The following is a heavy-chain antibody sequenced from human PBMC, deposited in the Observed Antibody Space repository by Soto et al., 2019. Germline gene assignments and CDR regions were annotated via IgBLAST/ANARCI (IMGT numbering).Heavy chain of an antibody. Sequence: QITLKESGPTLVKPTQTLTLTCTFSGFSLSTSGVGVGWIRQPPGKALEWLALMYWYDDKRYSPSLKSRLTITTDTSKNQVVLTMTIMDPVDTATYYCAHQISYYSGSGSYSAPYWYFDLWGRGTLVTVSS. CDR3: AHQISYYSGSGSYSAPYWYFDL. CDR2: MYWYDDK. J-gene: IGHJ2*01. CDR1: GFSLSTSGVG. V-gene: IGHV2-5*01. D-gene: IGHD3-10*01.